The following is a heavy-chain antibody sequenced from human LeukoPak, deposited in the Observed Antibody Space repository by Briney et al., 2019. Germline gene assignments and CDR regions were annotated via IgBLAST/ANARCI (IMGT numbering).Heavy chain of an antibody. J-gene: IGHJ5*02. Sequence: SETLSLTCTVSGGSISSGGYYWSWIRQPPGKGPEWIGYIYHSGSTYYNPSLKSRVTISVDRSKNQFSLKLSSVTAADTAVYYCARLMRAGYCSSTSCYTDNWFDPWGQGTLVTVSS. CDR1: GGSISSGGYY. V-gene: IGHV4-30-2*01. CDR2: IYHSGST. D-gene: IGHD2-2*01. CDR3: ARLMRAGYCSSTSCYTDNWFDP.